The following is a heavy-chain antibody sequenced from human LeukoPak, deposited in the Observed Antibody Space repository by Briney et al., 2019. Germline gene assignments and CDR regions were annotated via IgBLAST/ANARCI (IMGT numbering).Heavy chain of an antibody. CDR3: ARGRFGLSLDY. CDR1: RLTVSSNY. J-gene: IGHJ4*02. V-gene: IGHV3-66*01. CDR2: IYSSGST. Sequence: GGSPRLSCAASRLTVSSNYMSWVRQAPGKGLEWVSFIYSSGSTYYADSVRGRFTISRDNSNNTLYLQMNSLRVEDTAVYYCARGRFGLSLDYWGQGTLVTVSS. D-gene: IGHD3-16*01.